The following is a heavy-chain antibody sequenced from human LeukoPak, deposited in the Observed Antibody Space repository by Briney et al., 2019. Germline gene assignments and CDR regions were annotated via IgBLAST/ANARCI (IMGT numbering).Heavy chain of an antibody. CDR1: GYSFTDYY. CDR2: INPGSGGK. V-gene: IGHV1-2*02. J-gene: IGHJ5*02. Sequence: ASVNVSRKSSGYSFTDYYMHWVRQAPGQGLVWMGWINPGSGGKSSAKKFQGRVTMTRDTSSTTVYMDVRRLTSDDTAVYYCARADRLHGGPYLIGPWGQGTPVTVSS. D-gene: IGHD2-21*01. CDR3: ARADRLHGGPYLIGP.